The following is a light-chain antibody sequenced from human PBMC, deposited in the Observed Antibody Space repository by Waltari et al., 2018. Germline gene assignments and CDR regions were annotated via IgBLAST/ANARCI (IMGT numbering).Light chain of an antibody. CDR2: AAS. J-gene: IGKJ4*01. Sequence: DIQMTQSPSSLSASVGDRVTITCRASQSISSYLNWYQQKPGKAPKLLIYAASSLQSGVPSRFSCSGSGTDFTLTISSLQPESFATYYCQQSYSTHPLTFGGGTKVEIK. CDR3: QQSYSTHPLT. V-gene: IGKV1-39*01. CDR1: QSISSY.